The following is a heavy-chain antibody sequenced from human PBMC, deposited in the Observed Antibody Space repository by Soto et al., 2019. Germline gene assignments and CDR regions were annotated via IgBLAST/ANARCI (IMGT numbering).Heavy chain of an antibody. D-gene: IGHD3-22*01. CDR1: GYTFTSYG. J-gene: IGHJ6*02. V-gene: IGHV1-18*01. CDR3: ARDYERPDPYYHYGMDV. Sequence: QVQLVQSGAEVKKPGASVKVSCKASGYTFTSYGISWVRQAPGQGLEWMGWISAYNGNTNYAQKLQGRVTMTTDTSTSTAYMELRSLRSDDTAVYYCARDYERPDPYYHYGMDVWGQGTTVTVSS. CDR2: ISAYNGNT.